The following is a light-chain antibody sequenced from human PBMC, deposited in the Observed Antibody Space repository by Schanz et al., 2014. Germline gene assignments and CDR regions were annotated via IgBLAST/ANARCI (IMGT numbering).Light chain of an antibody. V-gene: IGKV1-12*01. J-gene: IGKJ2*01. CDR1: QGISTW. CDR2: AAS. CDR3: QQANSFPYT. Sequence: DIQMTQSPPTLSASVGDTVTITCRASQGISTWLAWYQQKPGKAPDLLIYAASNLQSGVPSRFSGSGIGTDFTLTISSLQPEDFATYYCQQANSFPYTFGQGTKLEIK.